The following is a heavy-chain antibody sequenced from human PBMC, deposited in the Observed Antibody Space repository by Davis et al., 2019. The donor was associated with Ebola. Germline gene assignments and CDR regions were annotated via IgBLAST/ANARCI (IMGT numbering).Heavy chain of an antibody. CDR3: ANMYNWNDGALFDY. CDR2: IYSGGST. CDR1: GFTVSSNY. J-gene: IGHJ4*02. V-gene: IGHV3-53*01. D-gene: IGHD1-20*01. Sequence: GESLKISCAASGFTVSSNYMSWVRQAPGKGLEWVSVIYSGGSTYYADSVKGRFTISRDNSKNTLYLQMNSLRAEDTAVYYCANMYNWNDGALFDYWGQGTLVTVSS.